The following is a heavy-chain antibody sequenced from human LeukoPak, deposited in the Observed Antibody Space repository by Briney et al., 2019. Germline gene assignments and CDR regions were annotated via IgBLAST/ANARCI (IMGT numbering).Heavy chain of an antibody. CDR3: ARGKVRFFYGMDV. Sequence: LSLTCAVYGGSFSGYYWSWIRQAPGKGLEWVSYISSSGSTIYYADSVKGRFTISRDNAKNSLYLQMNSLRAEDTAVYYCARGKVRFFYGMDVWGQGTTVTVSS. D-gene: IGHD3-3*01. J-gene: IGHJ6*02. CDR1: GGSFSGYY. V-gene: IGHV3-11*01. CDR2: ISSSGSTI.